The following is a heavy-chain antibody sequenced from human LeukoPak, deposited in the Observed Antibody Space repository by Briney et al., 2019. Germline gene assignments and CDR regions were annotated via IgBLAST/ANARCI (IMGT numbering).Heavy chain of an antibody. J-gene: IGHJ4*02. CDR1: GFTFSSYS. CDR2: ISSSRRTI. CDR3: ARDVGWAFDY. Sequence: GGSLRLSCVVSGFTFSSYSMNWVRQAPGKGLEWVSYISSSRRTIYYADSVKGRFTISRDSAKNSLSLQMNSLRDEDTAIYYCARDVGWAFDYWGQGMLVTVSS. V-gene: IGHV3-48*02. D-gene: IGHD2-15*01.